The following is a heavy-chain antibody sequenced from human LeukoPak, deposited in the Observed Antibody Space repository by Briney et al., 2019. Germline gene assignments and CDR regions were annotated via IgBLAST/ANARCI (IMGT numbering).Heavy chain of an antibody. V-gene: IGHV3-23*01. Sequence: PGGSLRLSCAASGFTFSSYAMSWVRQAPGKGLEWVSAISGSGGGTYYVDSVKGRFTISRDNSKNTPYLQMNSLRAEDTAVYYCAKGRRDGYNQYFDYWGQGTLVTVSS. J-gene: IGHJ4*02. CDR1: GFTFSSYA. D-gene: IGHD5-24*01. CDR3: AKGRRDGYNQYFDY. CDR2: ISGSGGGT.